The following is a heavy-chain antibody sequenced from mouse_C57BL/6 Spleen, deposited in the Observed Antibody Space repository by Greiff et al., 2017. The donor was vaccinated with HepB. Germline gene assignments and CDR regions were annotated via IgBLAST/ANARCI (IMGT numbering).Heavy chain of an antibody. CDR3: TQGYGSSYVFDY. Sequence: EVKLVESGAELVRPGASVKLSCTASGFNIKDYYMHWVKQRPEQGLEWIGRIDPEDGDTEYAPKFQGKATMTADTSSNTAYLQLSSLTSEDTAVYYCTQGYGSSYVFDYWGQGTTLTVSS. CDR2: IDPEDGDT. CDR1: GFNIKDYY. J-gene: IGHJ2*01. V-gene: IGHV14-1*01. D-gene: IGHD1-1*01.